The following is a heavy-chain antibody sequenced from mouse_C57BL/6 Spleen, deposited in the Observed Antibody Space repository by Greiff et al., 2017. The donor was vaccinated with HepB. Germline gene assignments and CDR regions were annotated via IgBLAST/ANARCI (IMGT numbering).Heavy chain of an antibody. D-gene: IGHD2-10*02. V-gene: IGHV14-4*01. CDR1: GFNIKDDY. J-gene: IGHJ3*01. Sequence: EVQLQQSGAELVRPGASVKLSCTASGFNIKDDYMHWVKQWPEQGLEWIGWIDPENGDTEYASKFQGKATITADTSSNTAYLQLSSLASEDTAVYYCTTRGGYGPRFAYWGQGTLVTVSA. CDR2: IDPENGDT. CDR3: TTRGGYGPRFAY.